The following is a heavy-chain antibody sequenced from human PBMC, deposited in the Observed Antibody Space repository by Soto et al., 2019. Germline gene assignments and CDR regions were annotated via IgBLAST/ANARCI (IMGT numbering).Heavy chain of an antibody. V-gene: IGHV3-11*05. CDR1: GFTFSDFY. J-gene: IGHJ3*02. CDR2: ISSSSSYT. CDR3: ARDYYCSSTSCYLRYAFDI. D-gene: IGHD2-2*01. Sequence: GRSLRLSCAASGFTFSDFYMNWIRQAPGKGLEWVSYISSSSSYTNYADSVKGRFTISRDNAENSLYLQMNSLRAEDTAVYYCARDYYCSSTSCYLRYAFDIWGQGTMVTVSS.